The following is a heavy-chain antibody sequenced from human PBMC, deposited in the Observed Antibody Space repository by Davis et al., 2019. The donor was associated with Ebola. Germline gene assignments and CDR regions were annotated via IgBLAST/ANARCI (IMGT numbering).Heavy chain of an antibody. CDR2: IYPGDSDT. Sequence: GESLKISCKGSGYSFTSYWIGWVRQLPGKGLEWMGIIYPGDSDTRYSPSFQGQVTISADKSISTAYLQWSSLKASDTAMYYCARRPSGYSSSWYEFYFDYWGQGTLVTVAS. D-gene: IGHD6-13*01. CDR3: ARRPSGYSSSWYEFYFDY. J-gene: IGHJ4*02. V-gene: IGHV5-51*01. CDR1: GYSFTSYW.